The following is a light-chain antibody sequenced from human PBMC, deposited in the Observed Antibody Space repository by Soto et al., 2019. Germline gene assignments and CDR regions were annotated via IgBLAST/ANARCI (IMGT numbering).Light chain of an antibody. V-gene: IGKV1-5*03. CDR2: KAS. CDR3: QQYNSYSWT. Sequence: IHVAQCASPLSASVGDRVTITCRASQSISSWLAWYQQKPGKAPKLLIYKASSLESGVPSRFSGSGSGTEFTLTISSLQPDDFATYYCQQYNSYSWTFGQGTKVDIK. J-gene: IGKJ1*01. CDR1: QSISSW.